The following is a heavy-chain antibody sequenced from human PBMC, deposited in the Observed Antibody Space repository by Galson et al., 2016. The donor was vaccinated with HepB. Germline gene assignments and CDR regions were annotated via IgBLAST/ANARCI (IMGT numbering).Heavy chain of an antibody. Sequence: PALVKPTQTLTLTCTFSGFSLSTSGEGVGWIRQPPGKALQWLALIYWDDDKRYTPSLKSRITISQDTSKHQVVLTMTNMDPVDTGTYYCAHTIAAGGLPPFDYWGQGALVTVSS. CDR3: AHTIAAGGLPPFDY. CDR1: GFSLSTSGEG. V-gene: IGHV2-5*02. D-gene: IGHD6-13*01. CDR2: IYWDDDK. J-gene: IGHJ4*02.